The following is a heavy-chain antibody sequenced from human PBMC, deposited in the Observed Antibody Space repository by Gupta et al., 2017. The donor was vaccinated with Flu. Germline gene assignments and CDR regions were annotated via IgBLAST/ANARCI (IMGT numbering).Heavy chain of an antibody. CDR3: TSAGGGSYWYFDY. D-gene: IGHD1-26*01. CDR2: ISSSSSYI. CDR1: FSSYS. Sequence: FSSYSMNWVRPAPGKGLEWVSSISSSSSYIYYADSVKSRFTISRDNAKTSVYLQMNRLTAEATAVYYCTSAGGGSYWYFDYWVQVTLVTVS. V-gene: IGHV3-21*01. J-gene: IGHJ4*02.